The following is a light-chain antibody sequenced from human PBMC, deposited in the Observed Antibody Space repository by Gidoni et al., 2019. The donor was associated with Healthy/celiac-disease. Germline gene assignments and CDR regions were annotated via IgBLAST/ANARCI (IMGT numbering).Light chain of an antibody. J-gene: IGKJ2*01. Sequence: EIVITQCPLSLPVTPGEPASISCRSSQSLLHSNGYNYLDWYLQKPGQSPQLLIDLGSNRASGVPDRFSGSGSGTDFTLKSSRVEAEDVGVYYCMQALQTPDTFGQGTKLEIK. CDR3: MQALQTPDT. V-gene: IGKV2-28*01. CDR2: LGS. CDR1: QSLLHSNGYNY.